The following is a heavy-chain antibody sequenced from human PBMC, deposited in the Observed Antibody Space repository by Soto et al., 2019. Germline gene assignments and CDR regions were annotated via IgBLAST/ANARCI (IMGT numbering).Heavy chain of an antibody. CDR3: ATVVTWLVAEYFQH. CDR2: FDPEDGET. CDR1: GYTLTELS. Sequence: ASVKVSCKVSGYTLTELSMHWVRQAPGKGLEWMGGFDPEDGETIYAQKFQGRVTMTEDTSTDTAYMELSSLRSEDTAVYYCATVVTWLVAEYFQHWGQGTLVTVSS. V-gene: IGHV1-24*01. D-gene: IGHD6-19*01. J-gene: IGHJ1*01.